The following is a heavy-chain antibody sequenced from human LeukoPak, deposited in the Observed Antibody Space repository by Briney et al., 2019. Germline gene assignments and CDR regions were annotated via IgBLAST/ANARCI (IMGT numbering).Heavy chain of an antibody. CDR3: ASGDDSNFDY. D-gene: IGHD2-21*02. CDR1: GGTFSSYA. J-gene: IGHJ4*02. V-gene: IGHV1-69*05. Sequence: SVKVSXKASGGTFSSYAISWVRQAPGQGLEWMGGIIPIFGTANYAQKFQGRVTITTDESTSTAYMELSSLRSEDTAVYYCASGDDSNFDYWGQGTLVTVSS. CDR2: IIPIFGTA.